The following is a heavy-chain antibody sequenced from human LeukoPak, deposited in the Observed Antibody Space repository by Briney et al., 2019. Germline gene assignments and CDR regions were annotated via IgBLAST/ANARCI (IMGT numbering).Heavy chain of an antibody. D-gene: IGHD1-26*01. J-gene: IGHJ5*02. CDR1: GGSISSSSYY. CDR3: ARDSTLRELLPYNWFDP. CDR2: IYYSGST. V-gene: IGHV4-39*07. Sequence: SETLSLTCTVSGGSISSSSYYWGWIRQPPGKGLEWIGSIYYSGSTYYNPSLKSRVTISVDTSKNQFSLKLSSVTAADTAVYYCARDSTLRELLPYNWFDPWGQGTLVTVSS.